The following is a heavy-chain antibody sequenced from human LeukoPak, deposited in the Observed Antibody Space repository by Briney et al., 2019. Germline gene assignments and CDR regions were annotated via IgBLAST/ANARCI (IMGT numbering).Heavy chain of an antibody. CDR1: GGSISSSSYY. Sequence: SETLSLTCTVSGGSISSSSYYWGWIRQPPGKGLEWIGSIYYSGSTYYNPSLKSRVTISVDTSKNQFSLKLSSVTAADTAAYYCARVSPFDWLDYYYMDVWGKGTTVTVSS. J-gene: IGHJ6*03. CDR3: ARVSPFDWLDYYYMDV. CDR2: IYYSGST. V-gene: IGHV4-39*07. D-gene: IGHD3-9*01.